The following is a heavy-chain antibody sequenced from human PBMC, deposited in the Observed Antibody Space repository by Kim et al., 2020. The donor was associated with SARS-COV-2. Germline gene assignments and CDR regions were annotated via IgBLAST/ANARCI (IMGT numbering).Heavy chain of an antibody. CDR2: INADGTYT. V-gene: IGHV3-74*01. CDR1: GFTFSSNW. D-gene: IGHD5-18*01. CDR3: ARGGSGYTSV. J-gene: IGHJ3*01. Sequence: GGSLRLSCAASGFTFSSNWMYWVRQGPGKGLVWVSRINADGTYTTYAESVRGRFTISRDNAKNTVFLQMNSLRAEDTAVYYCARGGSGYTSVWGHGTMVTVSS.